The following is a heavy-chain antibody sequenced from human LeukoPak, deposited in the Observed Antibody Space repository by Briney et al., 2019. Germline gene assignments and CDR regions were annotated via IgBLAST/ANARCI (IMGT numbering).Heavy chain of an antibody. CDR2: IYPGDSDT. J-gene: IGHJ3*02. V-gene: IGHV5-51*01. Sequence: GESLKISXKGSGYSFTSYWIGWGRQMPGKGLGWTGIIYPGDSDTRYSPSFQGQVTISADKSISTAYLQWSSLKASDTAMYYCAKFDSYEAFDIWGQGTMVTVSS. CDR1: GYSFTSYW. D-gene: IGHD5-18*01. CDR3: AKFDSYEAFDI.